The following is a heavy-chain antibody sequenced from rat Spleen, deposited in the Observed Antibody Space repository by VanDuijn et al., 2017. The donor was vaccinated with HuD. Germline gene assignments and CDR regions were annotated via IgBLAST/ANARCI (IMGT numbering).Heavy chain of an antibody. D-gene: IGHD1-7*01. CDR1: GFTFSHYD. CDR2: LSYDGSKT. J-gene: IGHJ2*01. Sequence: EVQLVESGGGLVQPGRSMKLSCAASGFTFSHYDMAWVRQTPKKGLEWVAFLSYDGSKTFYRDSVKGRFTISRDNAKSTLSLQMDSLRSEDTATYYCARRHYGYSDYFDYWGQGVMVTVSS. V-gene: IGHV5-25*01. CDR3: ARRHYGYSDYFDY.